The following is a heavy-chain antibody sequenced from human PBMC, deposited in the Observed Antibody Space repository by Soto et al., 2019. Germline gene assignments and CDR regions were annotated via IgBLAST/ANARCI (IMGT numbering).Heavy chain of an antibody. J-gene: IGHJ6*03. CDR1: GFTVSSNY. CDR2: IYSGGST. CDR3: ARGPGEKCSGGSCYSNYYYYYMDV. Sequence: GGSLRLSCAASGFTVSSNYMSWVRQAPGKGLEWVSVIYSGGSTYYADSVKGRFTISRHNSKNTLYLQMNSLRAEDTAVYYCARGPGEKCSGGSCYSNYYYYYMDVWGKGTTVTVSS. V-gene: IGHV3-53*04. D-gene: IGHD2-15*01.